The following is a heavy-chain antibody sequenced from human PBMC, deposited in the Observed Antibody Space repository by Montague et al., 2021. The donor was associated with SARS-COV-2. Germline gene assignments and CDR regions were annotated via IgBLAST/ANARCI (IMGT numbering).Heavy chain of an antibody. D-gene: IGHD2-8*01. V-gene: IGHV4-61*02. J-gene: IGHJ4*02. Sequence: TLSLTCTVSGASVSSGDYFWTWIRQPVGETLEWIGRIYSSGSTTYTPSLKSRVTMSLVTSENQFSLRLSSVTASDTAVYYCAKEGGKMVFDQWGQGTLVTVSS. CDR2: IYSSGST. CDR3: AKEGGKMVFDQ. CDR1: GASVSSGDYF.